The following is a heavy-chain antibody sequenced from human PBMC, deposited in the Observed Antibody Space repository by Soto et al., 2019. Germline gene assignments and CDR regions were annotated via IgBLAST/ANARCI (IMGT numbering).Heavy chain of an antibody. D-gene: IGHD6-13*01. Sequence: CEACGYTFKSYALHSLRQAHEQRLEWMGWINAGNGNTKYSQKFQGRVTITRDTSASTAYMELSSLRSEDTAVYYCAREPSSSWSFKPFDYWGQGTLVTVSS. J-gene: IGHJ4*02. CDR1: GYTFKSYA. CDR3: AREPSSSWSFKPFDY. CDR2: INAGNGNT. V-gene: IGHV1-3*01.